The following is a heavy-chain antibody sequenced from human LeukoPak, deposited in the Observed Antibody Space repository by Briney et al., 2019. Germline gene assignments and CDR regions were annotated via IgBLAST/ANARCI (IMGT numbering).Heavy chain of an antibody. CDR2: IYDSGST. CDR3: ARTSSSWL. Sequence: SETLSLTYTVSGASINSYYWSWIRQPPGKGLEWIGCIYDSGSTDYNPSLKSRVTISVDTSKNQFSLKLTSVTAADTAMYYCARTSSSWLWGQGTLVTVSS. J-gene: IGHJ4*02. D-gene: IGHD6-13*01. CDR1: GASINSYY. V-gene: IGHV4-59*01.